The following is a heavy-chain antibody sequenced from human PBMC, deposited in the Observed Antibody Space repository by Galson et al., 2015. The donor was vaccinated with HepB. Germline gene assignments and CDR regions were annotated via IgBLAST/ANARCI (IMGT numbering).Heavy chain of an antibody. CDR3: AKEALPDYGGVTGFHF. CDR1: EFTFSSYA. V-gene: IGHV3-33*06. D-gene: IGHD4-23*01. CDR2: IWYDGSKK. Sequence: SLRLSCAVSEFTFSSYAMSWVRQAPGKGLEWLAVIWYDGSKKYYTDSVKGRFTISEDTSKNTLYLQMDSLRVEDTAVYYCAKEALPDYGGVTGFHFWGQGTLVTVSS. J-gene: IGHJ4*02.